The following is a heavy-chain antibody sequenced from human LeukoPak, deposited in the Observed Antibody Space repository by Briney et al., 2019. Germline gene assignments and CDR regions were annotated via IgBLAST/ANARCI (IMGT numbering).Heavy chain of an antibody. CDR3: VRTRRGRITMVRGVPHYLDY. CDR1: GFTFSSYW. CDR2: IKQDGSEK. V-gene: IGHV3-7*01. Sequence: GGSLRLSCAASGFTFSSYWMSWVRQAPGKGLEWVVNIKQDGSEKYYVDSGKGRFTISRDNAKNSLYLQMNSLRAEDTAVYYCVRTRRGRITMVRGVPHYLDYWGQGTLVTVSS. J-gene: IGHJ4*02. D-gene: IGHD3-10*01.